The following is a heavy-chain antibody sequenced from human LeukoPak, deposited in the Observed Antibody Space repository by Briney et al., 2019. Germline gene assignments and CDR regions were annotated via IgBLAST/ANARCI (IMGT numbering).Heavy chain of an antibody. D-gene: IGHD2-21*02. V-gene: IGHV3-49*03. J-gene: IGHJ6*02. CDR3: TRVRAYCGGDCYDYYYYYGMDV. CDR1: GFTFGDYA. CDR2: IRSKAYGGTT. Sequence: GGSLRLSCTASGFTFGDYAMSWFRQAPGKGLEWVGFIRSKAYGGTTEYAASVKGRFTISRDDSKSIAYPQMNSLKTEDTAVYYCTRVRAYCGGDCYDYYYYYGMDVWGQGTTVTVSS.